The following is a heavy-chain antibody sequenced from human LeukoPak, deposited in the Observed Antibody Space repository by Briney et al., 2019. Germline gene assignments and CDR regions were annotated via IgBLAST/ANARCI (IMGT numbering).Heavy chain of an antibody. V-gene: IGHV3-21*01. J-gene: IGHJ4*02. Sequence: GGSLRLSCAASGFTFSSYSMNWVRQAPGKGLGWVSSIISSSSYIYYADSVKARFTIFRDNAKNSLYLQMNSLRAEDTAVYYCARPWDYWGQGTLVTVSS. CDR1: GFTFSSYS. CDR3: ARPWDY. CDR2: IISSSSYI.